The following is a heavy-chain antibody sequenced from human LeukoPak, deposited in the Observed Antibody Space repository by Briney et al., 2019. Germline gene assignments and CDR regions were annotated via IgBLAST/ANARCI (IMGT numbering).Heavy chain of an antibody. CDR3: ARVPGRRQWLVHY. CDR1: GFTLRDDY. V-gene: IGHV3-11*01. J-gene: IGHJ4*02. CDR2: ISSSGSTI. D-gene: IGHD6-19*01. Sequence: GGSLALNCSAAGFTLRDDYMSWSRQDPGKGLEWVSYISSSGSTIYYADSVKGRFTISRDNAKNSLYLQMNSLRAEDTAVYYCARVPGRRQWLVHYWGQGTLVTVSS.